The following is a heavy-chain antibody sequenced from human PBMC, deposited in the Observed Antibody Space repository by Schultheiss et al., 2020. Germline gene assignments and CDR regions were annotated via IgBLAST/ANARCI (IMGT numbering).Heavy chain of an antibody. CDR3: AHSPRGYSGYDYGSGGVWFDP. CDR1: GFSLSTSGVG. J-gene: IGHJ5*02. Sequence: SGPTLVKPTQTLTLTCTFSGFSLSTSGVGVGWIRQPPGKALEWLALIYWNDDKRYSPSLKSRLTITKDTSKNQVVLTMTNMDPVDTATYYCAHSPRGYSGYDYGSGGVWFDPWGQGTLVTVSS. D-gene: IGHD5-12*01. CDR2: IYWNDDK. V-gene: IGHV2-5*01.